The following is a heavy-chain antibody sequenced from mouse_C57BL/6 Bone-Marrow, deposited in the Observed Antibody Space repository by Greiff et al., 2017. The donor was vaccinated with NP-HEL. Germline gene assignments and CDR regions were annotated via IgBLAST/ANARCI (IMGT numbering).Heavy chain of an antibody. CDR2: ISSGGSYT. V-gene: IGHV5-6*01. Sequence: EVQLVESGGDLVKPGGSLKLSCAASGFTFSSYGMSWVRQTPDKRLEWVATISSGGSYTYYPASVQGRFTFSCDNAKNTLYLQRSSLKSEDTAMYYCARWGSIYYYGSREAWFAYWGQGTLVTVSA. D-gene: IGHD1-1*01. CDR1: GFTFSSYG. J-gene: IGHJ3*01. CDR3: ARWGSIYYYGSREAWFAY.